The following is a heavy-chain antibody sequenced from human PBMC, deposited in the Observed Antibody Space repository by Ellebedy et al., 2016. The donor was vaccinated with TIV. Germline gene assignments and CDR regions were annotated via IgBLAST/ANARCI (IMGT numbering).Heavy chain of an antibody. Sequence: MPSETLSLTCTVSGGSIRSYYWSWIRQPPGKGLEWIGYIYYSGRTNYNPSLKSRVTISEDTSKNQFSLELSSVTAADTAVYYCATMRSNWGFDYWGQGTLVTVSS. CDR1: GGSIRSYY. J-gene: IGHJ4*02. V-gene: IGHV4-59*01. D-gene: IGHD7-27*01. CDR2: IYYSGRT. CDR3: ATMRSNWGFDY.